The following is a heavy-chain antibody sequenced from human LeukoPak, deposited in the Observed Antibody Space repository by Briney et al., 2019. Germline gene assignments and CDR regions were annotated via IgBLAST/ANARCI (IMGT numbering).Heavy chain of an antibody. CDR1: GYTFTGYY. D-gene: IGHD6-19*01. Sequence: ASVKVSCKASGYTFTGYYMHWVRQAPGQGLEWMGWINPNSGGTNYAQKFQGRVTMTRDTSISTAYMELRRLRSGDTAVYYCERNSSGSPFDYWGQGTLVTVSS. CDR3: ERNSSGSPFDY. CDR2: INPNSGGT. J-gene: IGHJ4*02. V-gene: IGHV1-2*02.